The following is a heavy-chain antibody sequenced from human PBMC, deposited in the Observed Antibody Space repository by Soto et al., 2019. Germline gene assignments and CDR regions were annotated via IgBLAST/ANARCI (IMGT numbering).Heavy chain of an antibody. V-gene: IGHV3-23*01. D-gene: IGHD2-2*02. Sequence: GGSLRLSCAASGFTFSSYAMSWVRQAPVKGLEWVSGISGSGGSTYHADSVKGRFTISRDNSKNTLYLQMNGLRAEDTAVYYCAKGSKDFYTENWFDPWGQGTLVIVYS. J-gene: IGHJ5*02. CDR3: AKGSKDFYTENWFDP. CDR1: GFTFSSYA. CDR2: ISGSGGST.